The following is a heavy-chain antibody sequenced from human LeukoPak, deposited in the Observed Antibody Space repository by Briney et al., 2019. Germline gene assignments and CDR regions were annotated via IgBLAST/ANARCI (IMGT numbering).Heavy chain of an antibody. J-gene: IGHJ4*02. Sequence: SETLSLTCAVYGGSFSGYYWSWIRQPPGKGLEWIGEIKHSGSTNYNQSLKSRVTLSVDTSNNQFSLNLSSVTAADTAVYFCARGIGKVAAVRGVIITGAMYFDYWGQGTLVTVSS. D-gene: IGHD3-10*01. CDR3: ARGIGKVAAVRGVIITGAMYFDY. V-gene: IGHV4-34*01. CDR2: IKHSGST. CDR1: GGSFSGYY.